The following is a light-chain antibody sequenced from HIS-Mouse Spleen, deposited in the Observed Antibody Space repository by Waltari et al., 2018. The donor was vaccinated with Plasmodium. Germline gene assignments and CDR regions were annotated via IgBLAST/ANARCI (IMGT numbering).Light chain of an antibody. CDR2: WAS. Sequence: DIVMTQSPDSLAVYLGERATINCKSSQSVLYSSNNKNYLAWYQQKPGQPPKLLIYWASTLESGVPDRFSGSGSGTDFTLTISSLQAEDVAVYYCQQYYSTPYTFGQGTKLEIK. J-gene: IGKJ2*01. CDR1: QSVLYSSNNKNY. V-gene: IGKV4-1*01. CDR3: QQYYSTPYT.